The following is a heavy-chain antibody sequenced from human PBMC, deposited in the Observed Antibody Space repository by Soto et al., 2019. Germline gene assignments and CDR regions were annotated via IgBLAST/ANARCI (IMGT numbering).Heavy chain of an antibody. CDR2: MNPNSGNT. D-gene: IGHD4-17*01. CDR3: AREGTVTTDYYYYYGMDV. J-gene: IGHJ6*02. V-gene: IGHV1-8*01. Sequence: ASVKVSCKASGYTFTSYDINWVRQATGQGLEWMGWMNPNSGNTGYAQKIQGRVTMTRNTSISTAYIEMSSLRSEDTAVYYCAREGTVTTDYYYYYGMDVWGQGTTVTVS. CDR1: GYTFTSYD.